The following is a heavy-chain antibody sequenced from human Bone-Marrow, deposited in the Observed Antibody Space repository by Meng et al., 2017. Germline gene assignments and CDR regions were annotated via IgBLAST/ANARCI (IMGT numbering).Heavy chain of an antibody. CDR3: AREDRYYYDSRVDY. D-gene: IGHD3-22*01. CDR2: INHSGST. Sequence: QVQLQQRGAGLLKPSETLSLTCAVYGGSFSGYYWSWIRQPPGKGLEWIGEINHSGSTNYNPSLKSRVTISVDTSKNQFSLKLSSVTAADTAVYYCAREDRYYYDSRVDYWGQGTLVTVSS. CDR1: GGSFSGYY. J-gene: IGHJ4*02. V-gene: IGHV4-34*01.